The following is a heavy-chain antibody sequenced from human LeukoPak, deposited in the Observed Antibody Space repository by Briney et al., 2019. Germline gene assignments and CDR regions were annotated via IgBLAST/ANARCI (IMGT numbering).Heavy chain of an antibody. CDR1: GFTFSSYA. D-gene: IGHD6-13*01. V-gene: IGHV3-30-3*01. Sequence: GGSLRLSCAASGFTFSSYAMHWVRQAPGKGLEWVAVISYDGSNKYYADSVKGRFTISRDNSKNTLYLQMNSLRAEDTAVYYCAKDSVYSSRRFDPWGQGTLVTVSS. J-gene: IGHJ5*02. CDR3: AKDSVYSSRRFDP. CDR2: ISYDGSNK.